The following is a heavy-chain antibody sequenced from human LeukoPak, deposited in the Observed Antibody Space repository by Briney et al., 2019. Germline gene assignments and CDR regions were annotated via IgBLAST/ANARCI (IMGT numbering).Heavy chain of an antibody. CDR3: VVTMVRGVITDTLDY. Sequence: ASVKVSCKASGYTFIAYYIHWVRQAPGQGLEWMGWINPNSGGTDYAQQFQGRVTMTRDTSTSTVYMELSSLRSEDTAVYYCVVTMVRGVITDTLDYWGQGTLVTVSS. J-gene: IGHJ4*02. D-gene: IGHD3-10*01. V-gene: IGHV1-2*02. CDR1: GYTFIAYY. CDR2: INPNSGGT.